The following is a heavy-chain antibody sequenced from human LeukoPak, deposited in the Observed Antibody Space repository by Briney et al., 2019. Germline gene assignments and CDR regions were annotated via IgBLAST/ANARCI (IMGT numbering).Heavy chain of an antibody. V-gene: IGHV3-21*01. CDR3: ARDIVVVVAATNYYGMDV. J-gene: IGHJ6*02. D-gene: IGHD2-15*01. CDR2: FGTRSTSI. CDR1: GFTFSGYS. Sequence: PGGSLRLSCTASGFTFSGYSMNWIRQAPGKGLEWVSSFGTRSTSIYHADSVKGRFTISRDNAKNSLYLQMNSLRAEDTAVYYCARDIVVVVAATNYYGMDVWGQGTTVTVSS.